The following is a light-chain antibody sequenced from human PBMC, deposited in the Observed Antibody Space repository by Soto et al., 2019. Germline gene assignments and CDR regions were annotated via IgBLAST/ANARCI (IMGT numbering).Light chain of an antibody. CDR3: QQYDNLPIT. V-gene: IGKV1-33*01. CDR2: DAS. J-gene: IGKJ5*01. Sequence: DIQMPQSPSSLSASVGDRVTITCQATEDINNYLNWYQQKPGKAPKLLIYDASNLEGGVPSRFRGSGSGTDFTFTISSVQPEDIATDYGQQYDNLPITFGQGTRLEIK. CDR1: EDINNY.